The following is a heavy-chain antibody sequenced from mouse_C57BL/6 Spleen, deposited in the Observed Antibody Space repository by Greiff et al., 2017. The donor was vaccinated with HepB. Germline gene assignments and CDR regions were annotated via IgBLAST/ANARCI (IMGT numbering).Heavy chain of an antibody. Sequence: EVQLQQSGAELVRPGASVKLSCTASGFNIKDDYMHWVKQRPEQGLEWIGWIDPENGDTEYASKFQGKATITADTSSNTAYLQLSSLTSEDTAVYYFTTGTTVVATDYAMDYWGQGTSVTVSS. V-gene: IGHV14-4*01. J-gene: IGHJ4*01. CDR1: GFNIKDDY. D-gene: IGHD1-1*01. CDR2: IDPENGDT. CDR3: TTGTTVVATDYAMDY.